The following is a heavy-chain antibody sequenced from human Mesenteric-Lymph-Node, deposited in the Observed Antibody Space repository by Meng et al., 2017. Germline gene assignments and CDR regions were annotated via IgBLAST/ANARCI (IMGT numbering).Heavy chain of an antibody. CDR1: GYGFGYYH. CDR3: GTQRNEYGTFGLDV. J-gene: IGHJ6*02. CDR2: ISPASGDT. Sequence: ASVKVSCKASGYGFGYYHIHWVRQAPGQGLEWMGWISPASGDTKFAQKFQGRVTMTRDTSISTAYMELNSLTSDDTAVYYCGTQRNEYGTFGLDVWGQGTTVTVSS. D-gene: IGHD4-17*01. V-gene: IGHV1-2*02.